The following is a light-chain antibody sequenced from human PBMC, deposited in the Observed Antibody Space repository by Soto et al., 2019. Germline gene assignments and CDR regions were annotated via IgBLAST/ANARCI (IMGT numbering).Light chain of an antibody. Sequence: EIVLTQSPGTLSLSPGERATLSCRASQSVSSSYLAWYEHKPGQAPRLLIHGASSGVTGIPDRFSASGSGTDFTLTITRLEPEDFAVYYCQQYQSLTVGGGTKVDIK. CDR2: GAS. J-gene: IGKJ4*01. CDR3: QQYQSLT. CDR1: QSVSSSY. V-gene: IGKV3-20*01.